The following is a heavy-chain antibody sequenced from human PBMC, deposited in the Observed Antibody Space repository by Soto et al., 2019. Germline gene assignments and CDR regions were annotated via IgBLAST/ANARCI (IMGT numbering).Heavy chain of an antibody. CDR2: IIPIFGTA. D-gene: IGHD2-2*01. J-gene: IGHJ4*02. CDR1: GGTFSSYA. V-gene: IGHV1-69*12. CDR3: ASALVPAADGELWYGEHFDY. Sequence: QVQLVQSGAEVKKPGSSVKVSCKASGGTFSSYAISWVRQAPGQGLEWMGGIIPIFGTANYAQKFQGRVTITAEESTSPAYMELSSLRSEDTAVYYCASALVPAADGELWYGEHFDYWGQGTLVTVSS.